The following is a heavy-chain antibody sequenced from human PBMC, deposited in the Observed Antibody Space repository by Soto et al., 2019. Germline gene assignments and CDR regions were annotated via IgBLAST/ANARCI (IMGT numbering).Heavy chain of an antibody. CDR3: AHEKSGQTDLINWFDP. J-gene: IGHJ5*02. D-gene: IGHD6-25*01. V-gene: IGHV2-5*02. CDR2: IYWDDDK. Sequence: GSGPTLVNPTQTLTLTCTFSGFSLSTSGVGVGWIRQPPGKALEWLALIYWDDDKRYSPSLKSRLTITKDTSKNQVVLTVTNMDPVDTATYYCAHEKSGQTDLINWFDPWGRGTLVTVSS. CDR1: GFSLSTSGVG.